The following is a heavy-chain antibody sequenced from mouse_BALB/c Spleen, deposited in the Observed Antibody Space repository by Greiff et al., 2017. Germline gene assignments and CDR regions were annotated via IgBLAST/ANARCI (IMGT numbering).Heavy chain of an antibody. CDR3: ARGGLRQMMDY. D-gene: IGHD2-2*01. CDR1: GYSITSDYA. CDR2: ISYSGST. V-gene: IGHV3-2*02. J-gene: IGHJ4*01. Sequence: EVQRVESGPGLVKPSQSLSLTCTVTGYSITSDYAWTWIRQFPGNKLEWMGYISYSGSTSYNPSLKSRISITRDTSKNQFFLQLNSVTTEDTATYYCARGGLRQMMDYWGQGTSVTVSA.